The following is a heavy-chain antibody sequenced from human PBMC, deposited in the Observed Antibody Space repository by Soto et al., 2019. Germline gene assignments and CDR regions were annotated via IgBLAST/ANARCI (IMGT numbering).Heavy chain of an antibody. CDR2: ISYDGSNK. Sequence: PGGSLRLSCAASGFTFSSYAMHWVRQAPGKGLEWVAVISYDGSNKYYADSVKGRFTISRDNSKNTLYLQMNSLRAEDTAVYYCARDHVPLDPTLPGGNYYYGMDVWGQGTTVTVSS. V-gene: IGHV3-30-3*01. CDR1: GFTFSSYA. D-gene: IGHD3-16*01. J-gene: IGHJ6*02. CDR3: ARDHVPLDPTLPGGNYYYGMDV.